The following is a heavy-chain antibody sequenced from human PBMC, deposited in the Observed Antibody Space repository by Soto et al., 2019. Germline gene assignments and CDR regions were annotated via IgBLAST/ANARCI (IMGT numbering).Heavy chain of an antibody. D-gene: IGHD2-15*01. CDR2: TYYRSKWYN. J-gene: IGHJ4*02. V-gene: IGHV6-1*01. Sequence: QVQLQQSGPGLVKPSQTLSLTCAISGDSVSSNSAAWNWIRQSPSRGLEWLGRTYYRSKWYNDYAVSVKSRITINPDTSKNQFSLQLNSATPEDTAVYYCARDRRGYCSGGSCYEFDYWGQGTLVTVSS. CDR1: GDSVSSNSAA. CDR3: ARDRRGYCSGGSCYEFDY.